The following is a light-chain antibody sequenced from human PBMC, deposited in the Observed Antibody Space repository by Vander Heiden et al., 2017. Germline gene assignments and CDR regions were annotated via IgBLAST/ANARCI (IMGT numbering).Light chain of an antibody. J-gene: IGLJ3*02. Sequence: QSALTQPPSASGTPGQRVTISCSGSSSNIGSNTVNWYQHLPGTAPKLLIHSNNQRPSGVPDRFSGSKSGTSASLAISGLQSEDEADYYCAAWDDSLNGPVFGGGTKLTV. V-gene: IGLV1-44*01. CDR3: AAWDDSLNGPV. CDR1: SSNIGSNT. CDR2: SNN.